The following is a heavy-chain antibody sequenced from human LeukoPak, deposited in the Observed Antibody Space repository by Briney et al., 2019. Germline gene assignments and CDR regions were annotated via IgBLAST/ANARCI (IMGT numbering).Heavy chain of an antibody. Sequence: EASVKVSCKASGYTFTNYDFSWVRQAPGQGLEWMGWISTYSGSTNYAQKLQGRVTMTTDTSTSTAYMELRSLSSDDTAVYYCARKPYYGSGSYFDYWGQGTLVTVSS. CDR2: ISTYSGST. V-gene: IGHV1-18*01. CDR1: GYTFTNYD. D-gene: IGHD3-10*01. CDR3: ARKPYYGSGSYFDY. J-gene: IGHJ4*02.